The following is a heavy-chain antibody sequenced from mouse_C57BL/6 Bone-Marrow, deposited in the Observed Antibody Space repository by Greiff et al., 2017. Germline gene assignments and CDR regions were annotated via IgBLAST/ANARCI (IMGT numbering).Heavy chain of an antibody. CDR2: IYPRDGST. V-gene: IGHV1-85*01. D-gene: IGHD1-1*01. Sequence: QVQLQQSGPELVKPGASVKLSCKASGYTFTSYDINWVKQRPGQGLEWIGWIYPRDGSTKYNEKFTGKATLTVDTSSSTAYMDLHSLTSEDSAVYFCASLEFDGSSGDWYFDVGGTGTTVTVSS. CDR3: ASLEFDGSSGDWYFDV. J-gene: IGHJ1*03. CDR1: GYTFTSYD.